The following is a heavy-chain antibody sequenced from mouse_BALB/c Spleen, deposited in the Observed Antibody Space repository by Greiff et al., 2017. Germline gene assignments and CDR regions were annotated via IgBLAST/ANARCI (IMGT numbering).Heavy chain of an antibody. CDR1: GYTFTSYW. CDR3: ARDYGNSLAY. D-gene: IGHD2-1*01. CDR2: IAPGSGST. Sequence: ELVRPGASVKLSCKASGYTFTSYWINWIKQRPGQGLEWIGRIAPGSGSTYYNEMFKGKATLTVDTSSSTAYIQLSSLSSEDSAVYFCARDYGNSLAYWGQGTLVTVSA. J-gene: IGHJ3*01. V-gene: IGHV1S41*01.